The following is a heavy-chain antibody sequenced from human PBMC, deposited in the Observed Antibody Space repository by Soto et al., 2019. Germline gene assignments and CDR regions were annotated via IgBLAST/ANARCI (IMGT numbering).Heavy chain of an antibody. CDR2: IFYSGST. J-gene: IGHJ5*01. D-gene: IGHD3-10*02. CDR3: ASMIGDPVLSFDS. Sequence: QVQLQESGPGLVKPSETLSLTCTVSGGSISSYYWSWIRQPPGKGLEWIGFIFYSGSTSYNPSLTSRVTISIDTSDYQFSLKLNSVTAADTAVYYCASMIGDPVLSFDSWGQGTLVAVSS. V-gene: IGHV4-59*01. CDR1: GGSISSYY.